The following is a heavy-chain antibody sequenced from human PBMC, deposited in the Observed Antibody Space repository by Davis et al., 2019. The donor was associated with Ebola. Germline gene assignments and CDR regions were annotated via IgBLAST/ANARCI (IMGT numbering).Heavy chain of an antibody. Sequence: PGESLKISCAASGFTFSSYSMNWVRQAPGKGLEWVSSISSSSSYIYYADSVKGRFTISRDNAKNTLYLQMNSLRAEDTAVYYCAKDYEDTAWLFDYWGQGTLVTVSS. CDR3: AKDYEDTAWLFDY. CDR2: ISSSSSYI. CDR1: GFTFSSYS. D-gene: IGHD5-24*01. V-gene: IGHV3-21*04. J-gene: IGHJ4*02.